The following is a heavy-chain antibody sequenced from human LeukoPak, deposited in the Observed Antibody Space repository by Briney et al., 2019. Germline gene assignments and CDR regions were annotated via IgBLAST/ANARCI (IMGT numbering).Heavy chain of an antibody. CDR2: ISSSGSTT. D-gene: IGHD3-10*01. Sequence: GGSLRLSCAASGFTFSSYNINWVRQAPGKGLEWASHISSSGSTTNYAESVKGRFTISRDNAKNSLYLQMNSLRDEDTAVYYCARAGGGFDYWGQGTLVTVSS. J-gene: IGHJ4*02. CDR1: GFTFSSYN. V-gene: IGHV3-48*02. CDR3: ARAGGGFDY.